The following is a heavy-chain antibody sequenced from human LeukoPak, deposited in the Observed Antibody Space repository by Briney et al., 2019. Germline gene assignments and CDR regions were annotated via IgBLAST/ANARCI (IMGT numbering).Heavy chain of an antibody. CDR3: ARDVRPDY. V-gene: IGHV3-7*04. CDR1: GFTFTSYG. J-gene: IGHJ4*02. Sequence: GGSLRLSAASSGFTFTSYGISWVPQAPAEWLEWVANIKQDGTEKYFMAPLKGRFSISEDSARNSLYPHMHLITPQDPAVYNFARDVRPDYWGQGPLVTVST. CDR2: IKQDGTEK. D-gene: IGHD6-6*01.